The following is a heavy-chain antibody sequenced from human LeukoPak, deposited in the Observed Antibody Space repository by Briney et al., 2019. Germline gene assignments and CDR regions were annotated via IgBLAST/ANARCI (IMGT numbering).Heavy chain of an antibody. V-gene: IGHV3-23*01. CDR3: AKIYGSYYNY. D-gene: IGHD3-10*01. Sequence: GGSLRLSCAASGFTFSSYGMSWVRQAPGKGLEWVSAISGSGGSTYYADSVKGRFTISGDNSKNTLYLQMNSLRAEDTAVYYCAKIYGSYYNYWGQGTLVTVSS. CDR1: GFTFSSYG. CDR2: ISGSGGST. J-gene: IGHJ4*02.